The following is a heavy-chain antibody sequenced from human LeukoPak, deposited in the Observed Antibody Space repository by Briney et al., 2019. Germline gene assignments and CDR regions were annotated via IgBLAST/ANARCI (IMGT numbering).Heavy chain of an antibody. CDR1: GFTFSDYY. V-gene: IGHV3-66*01. J-gene: IGHJ4*02. CDR2: IYSGGST. Sequence: GGSLRLSCAASGFTFSDYYMSWIRQAPGKGLEWVSVIYSGGSTYYADSVKDRFTISRDNSKNTLYLQMNSLRAEDTAVYYCTRVLWGGIDYWGQGTLVTVSS. CDR3: TRVLWGGIDY. D-gene: IGHD3-16*01.